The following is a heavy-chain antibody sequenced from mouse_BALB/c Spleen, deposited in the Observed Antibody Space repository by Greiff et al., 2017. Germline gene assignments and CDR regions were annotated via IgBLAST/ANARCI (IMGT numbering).Heavy chain of an antibody. V-gene: IGHV1-9*01. D-gene: IGHD1-2*01. Sequence: VQLQESGAELMKPGASVKISCKATGYTFSSYWIEWVKQRPGHGLEWIGEILPGSGSTNYNEKFKGKATFTADTSSNTAYMQLSSLTSEDSAVYYCARGGFITTATYAMDYWGQGTSVTVSS. CDR3: ARGGFITTATYAMDY. CDR2: ILPGSGST. CDR1: GYTFSSYW. J-gene: IGHJ4*01.